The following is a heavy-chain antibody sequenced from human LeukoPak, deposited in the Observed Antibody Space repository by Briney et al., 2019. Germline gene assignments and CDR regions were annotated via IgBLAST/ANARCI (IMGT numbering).Heavy chain of an antibody. J-gene: IGHJ6*03. CDR2: IIPIFGTA. D-gene: IGHD3-3*01. CDR3: ARKFLEWSLSSMTMDV. Sequence: ASVKVSCKASGGTFSSYAISWVRQAPGQGLEWMGGIIPIFGTANYAQKFQGRVTITTDESTSTAYMELSSLRSEDTAVYYCARKFLEWSLSSMTMDVWGKGTTVTVSS. CDR1: GGTFSSYA. V-gene: IGHV1-69*05.